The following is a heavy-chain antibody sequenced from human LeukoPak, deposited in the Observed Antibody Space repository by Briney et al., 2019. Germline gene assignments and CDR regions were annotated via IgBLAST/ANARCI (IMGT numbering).Heavy chain of an antibody. CDR1: GFSFSSYW. CDR2: IKQDGSET. J-gene: IGHJ4*02. D-gene: IGHD4-17*01. V-gene: IGHV3-7*03. CDR3: AKGDDYGDQGIHY. Sequence: RTGGSMRLSCAASGFSFSSYWMSWVRQAPGKGLEWVANIKQDGSETYYVDSMKGRFTISRDNAKNSLYLQMNSLRAEDTAVYYCAKGDDYGDQGIHYGGQGTLVTVSS.